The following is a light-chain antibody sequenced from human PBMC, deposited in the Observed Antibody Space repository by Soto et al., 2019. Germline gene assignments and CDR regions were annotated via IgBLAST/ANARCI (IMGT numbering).Light chain of an antibody. CDR2: GAS. CDR3: QHYKTWPLS. V-gene: IGKV3-15*01. CDR1: QSVSSN. J-gene: IGKJ4*01. Sequence: EIVMTQSPATLSVSPGERATLSCRASQSVSSNLAWYQQKPGQAPRLLIYGASTRATGIPARFSGIGSGTEFTLIISSLPSDDFAVYYCQHYKTWPLSFGGGTKVDIK.